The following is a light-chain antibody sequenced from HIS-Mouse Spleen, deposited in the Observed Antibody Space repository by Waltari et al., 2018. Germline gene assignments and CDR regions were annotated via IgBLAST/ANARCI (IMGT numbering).Light chain of an antibody. Sequence: SYELTQPPSVSVSPGQTARITCPGDALPKKYAYWYQQKSGQAPVLVIYEDSKRPSGIPERVSSSSAGTMATLTISGAQVEDEADYYCYSTDSSGNHRVFGGGTKLTVL. V-gene: IGLV3-10*01. J-gene: IGLJ2*01. CDR1: ALPKKY. CDR3: YSTDSSGNHRV. CDR2: EDS.